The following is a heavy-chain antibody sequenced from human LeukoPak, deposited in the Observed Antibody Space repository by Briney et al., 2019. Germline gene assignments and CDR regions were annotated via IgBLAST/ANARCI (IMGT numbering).Heavy chain of an antibody. Sequence: GGSLRLSCAASGFTFSSYAMSWVRQAPGKGLEWVSAISGSTDRTYYADSVKGRFTVSRGNSKNTLYLQMNSLRAEDTAVYYCAKGGSSAVAGNKNYWGQGTLVTVSS. D-gene: IGHD6-19*01. CDR3: AKGGSSAVAGNKNY. J-gene: IGHJ4*02. CDR1: GFTFSSYA. CDR2: ISGSTDRT. V-gene: IGHV3-23*01.